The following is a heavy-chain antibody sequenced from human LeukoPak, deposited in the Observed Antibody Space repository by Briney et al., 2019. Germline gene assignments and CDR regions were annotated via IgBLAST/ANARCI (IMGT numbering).Heavy chain of an antibody. D-gene: IGHD4/OR15-4a*01. V-gene: IGHV3-33*01. Sequence: GRSLRLSCAASGFTFSSYGMHWVRQAPGKGLEWVAVIWYDGSNKYYADSVKGRFTISRDNSKNTLYLQMNSLRAEDTAVYYCARDCNAGGLWVDYWGQGILVTVSS. J-gene: IGHJ4*02. CDR3: ARDCNAGGLWVDY. CDR1: GFTFSSYG. CDR2: IWYDGSNK.